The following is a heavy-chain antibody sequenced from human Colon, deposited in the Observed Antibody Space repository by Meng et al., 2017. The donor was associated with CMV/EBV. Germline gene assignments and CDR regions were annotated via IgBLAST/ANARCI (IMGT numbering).Heavy chain of an antibody. CDR2: TWYDGSKK. Sequence: GESLKISCAASGLTFSNYGMHWVRQAPGKGLEWVAVTWYDGSKKYYVDSVKGRFTISRDNSKNTVDLQMDSLRAEDTAVYYCAREERLAGGPDYWGQGTLVTVSS. CDR3: AREERLAGGPDY. V-gene: IGHV3-33*01. D-gene: IGHD3-10*01. J-gene: IGHJ4*02. CDR1: GLTFSNYG.